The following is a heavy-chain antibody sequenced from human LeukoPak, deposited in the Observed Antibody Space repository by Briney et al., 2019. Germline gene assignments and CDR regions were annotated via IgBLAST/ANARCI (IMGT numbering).Heavy chain of an antibody. Sequence: SQTLSLTCAISGDSVSINSVAWNWIRQSPSRGLEWLGRTYQRSKWYNDYAVSVKSRMTINPDISKNQFSLQLNSVTPEDTAVYYCARSPSPYSSGWYFDYWGQGTLVTVSS. V-gene: IGHV6-1*01. J-gene: IGHJ4*02. CDR3: ARSPSPYSSGWYFDY. D-gene: IGHD6-19*01. CDR2: TYQRSKWYN. CDR1: GDSVSINSVA.